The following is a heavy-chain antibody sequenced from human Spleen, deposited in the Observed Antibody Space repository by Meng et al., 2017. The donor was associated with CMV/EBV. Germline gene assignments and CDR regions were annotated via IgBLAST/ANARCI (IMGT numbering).Heavy chain of an antibody. D-gene: IGHD3-10*01. Sequence: QWHLQAAAPSLLNPSQTLSPPGTVSVGSIRSGDYSWSWIRQPPGKGLEWIGYIYYSGSTYYNPSLKSRVTISVDTSKNQFSLKLSSVTAADTAVYYCARVVRGVITVRFDPWGQGTLVTVSS. CDR2: IYYSGST. CDR3: ARVVRGVITVRFDP. J-gene: IGHJ5*02. V-gene: IGHV4-30-4*08. CDR1: VGSIRSGDYS.